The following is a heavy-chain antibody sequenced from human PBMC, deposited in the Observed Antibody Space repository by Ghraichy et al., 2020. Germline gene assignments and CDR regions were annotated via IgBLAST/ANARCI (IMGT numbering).Heavy chain of an antibody. CDR1: GDTFVDYY. V-gene: IGHV1-2*02. J-gene: IGHJ4*02. CDR2: SNPKSGDT. D-gene: IGHD1-1*01. Sequence: ASVKVSCKAAGDTFVDYYIYWVRQAPGQGLEWMGWSNPKSGDTDYAQKFQGRINMTRDTSISTAHMELSRLRSDDTAVYFCARRLVSGSNDLDYWGQGTLITVSS. CDR3: ARRLVSGSNDLDY.